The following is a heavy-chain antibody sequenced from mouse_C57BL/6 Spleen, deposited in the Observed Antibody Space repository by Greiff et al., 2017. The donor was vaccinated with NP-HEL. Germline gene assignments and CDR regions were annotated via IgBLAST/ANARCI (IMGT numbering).Heavy chain of an antibody. CDR2: INPSNGGT. Sequence: QVHVKQPGTELVKPGASVKLSCKASGYTFTSYWMHWVKQRPGQGLEWIGNINPSNGGTNYNENFKSKATLTVDKSSSPAYMQLSSLTSEDSAVYYCARTYDGYYEGFAYWGQGTLVTVSA. CDR3: ARTYDGYYEGFAY. J-gene: IGHJ3*01. V-gene: IGHV1-53*01. CDR1: GYTFTSYW. D-gene: IGHD2-3*01.